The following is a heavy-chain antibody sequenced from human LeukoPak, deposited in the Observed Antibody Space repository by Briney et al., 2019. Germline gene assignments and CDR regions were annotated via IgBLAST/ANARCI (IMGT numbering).Heavy chain of an antibody. D-gene: IGHD3-10*01. V-gene: IGHV4-34*01. CDR1: GGSFSGYY. J-gene: IGHJ1*01. CDR3: ARGLYGSGSYYKH. Sequence: PSETLSLTCAVYGGSFSGYYWSWIRQPPGKGLEWIGEINHSGSTNYNPSLKSRVTISVDTSKNQFSLKLSSVTAADTAVYYCARGLYGSGSYYKHWGQGTLVTVSS. CDR2: INHSGST.